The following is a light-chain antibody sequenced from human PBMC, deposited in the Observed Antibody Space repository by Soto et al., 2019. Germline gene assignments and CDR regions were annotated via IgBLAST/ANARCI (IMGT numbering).Light chain of an antibody. J-gene: IGKJ5*01. Sequence: DIHMTQSPSFLSASVLDIVTITFLASQAISNYLNWYQQRPGKAPNLLIFGAKTLQSGVPSRFSGSGYGTDFTLTITTLQPQDVGIYYCQQCHATPLTFGQGTRLEIK. V-gene: IGKV1-39*01. CDR2: GAK. CDR1: QAISNY. CDR3: QQCHATPLT.